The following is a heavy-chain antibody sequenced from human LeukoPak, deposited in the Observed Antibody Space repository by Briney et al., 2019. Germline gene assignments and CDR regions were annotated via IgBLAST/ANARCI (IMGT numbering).Heavy chain of an antibody. CDR1: GGSFSGYY. D-gene: IGHD6-6*01. CDR3: ARGKDPRRFSSSSGPRDV. Sequence: SETLSLTCAVYGGSFSGYYWSWIRQPPGKGLEWIGEINHSGITNYNPSLKSRVTISVDTSKNQFSLKLSSVTAADPAVYYCARGKDPRRFSSSSGPRDVWGKGTPVTVSS. V-gene: IGHV4-34*01. J-gene: IGHJ6*04. CDR2: INHSGIT.